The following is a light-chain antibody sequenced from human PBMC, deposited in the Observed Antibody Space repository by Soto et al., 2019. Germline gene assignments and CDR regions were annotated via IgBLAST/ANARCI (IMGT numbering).Light chain of an antibody. CDR2: DAS. J-gene: IGKJ3*01. V-gene: IGKV3-11*01. CDR1: QSVSSY. CDR3: QQRSNWPLFT. Sequence: EIVLTQSPATLSLSPGERATLSCRASQSVSSYLAWYQQKPGQAPRLLIYDASNRATGTPARFSGSGSGTDFTLTIRSLEPEDFAVYYCQQRSNWPLFTFGPGTKVDIK.